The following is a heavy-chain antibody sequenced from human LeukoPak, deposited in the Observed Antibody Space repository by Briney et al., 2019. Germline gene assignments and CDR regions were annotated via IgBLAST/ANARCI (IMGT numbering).Heavy chain of an antibody. Sequence: QPGGSLRLSCAASGFTFTTFGIHWVRQAPGKGLEWVAAISPDGNTEYYTDSVKGRFTISRDNSKNMIYLQMNSLRGEDSAVYYCAKINNDDDYWGQGTLVTVSS. D-gene: IGHD1/OR15-1a*01. V-gene: IGHV3-30*18. CDR2: ISPDGNTE. CDR3: AKINNDDDY. CDR1: GFTFTTFG. J-gene: IGHJ4*02.